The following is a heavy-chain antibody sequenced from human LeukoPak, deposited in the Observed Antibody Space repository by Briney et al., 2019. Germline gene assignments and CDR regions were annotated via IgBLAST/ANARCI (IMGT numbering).Heavy chain of an antibody. J-gene: IGHJ4*02. CDR3: ARGGYYYAPLDY. Sequence: SETLSLTCTVSGGSISSSSYYWGWIRQPPGKGLEWIGYIYYSGSTYYNPSLKSRVTISIDTSKNQFSLKLSSATAADTAVYYCARGGYYYAPLDYWGQGTLVTVSS. D-gene: IGHD3-22*01. CDR1: GGSISSSSYY. CDR2: IYYSGST. V-gene: IGHV4-30-4*08.